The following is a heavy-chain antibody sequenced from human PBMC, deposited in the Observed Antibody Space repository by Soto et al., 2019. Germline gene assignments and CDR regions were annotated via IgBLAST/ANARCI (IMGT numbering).Heavy chain of an antibody. Sequence: GGSLRLSCAASGFTFSSYSMNWVRQAPGKGLEWVSSISSSSTYIYYADSVKGRFTISRGNAKNSLYLQMNSLRAEDTAVYYCVRDLYSYDHWLDPWAQGTLVTVSS. CDR1: GFTFSSYS. CDR2: ISSSSTYI. V-gene: IGHV3-21*01. CDR3: VRDLYSYDHWLDP. D-gene: IGHD3-22*01. J-gene: IGHJ5*02.